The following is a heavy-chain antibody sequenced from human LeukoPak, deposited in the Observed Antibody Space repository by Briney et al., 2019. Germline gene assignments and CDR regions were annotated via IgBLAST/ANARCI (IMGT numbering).Heavy chain of an antibody. V-gene: IGHV4-59*01. CDR1: GGSISCYY. D-gene: IGHD6-19*01. CDR3: ARLNIAVAGKTFDY. CDR2: IYYSGST. J-gene: IGHJ4*02. Sequence: NASETLSLTCTVSGGSISCYYWSWIRQPPGKGLEWIGYIYYSGSTNYNPSLKSRVTISVDTSKNQFSLKLSSVTAADTAVYYCARLNIAVAGKTFDYWGQGTLVTVSS.